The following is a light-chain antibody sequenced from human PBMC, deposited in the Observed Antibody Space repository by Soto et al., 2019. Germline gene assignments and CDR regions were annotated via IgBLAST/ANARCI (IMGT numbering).Light chain of an antibody. V-gene: IGKV3-15*01. CDR1: QSVSSN. CDR3: QQYGYSPRT. Sequence: EIVMTQSPATLSVSPGEGATLSCRAIQSVSSNLAWYQQKLGQAPRLLIYRASTRAAGLPDRFSGSGSGTEFTLTISRLEPEDSAVYYCQQYGYSPRTFGQGTKVDIK. CDR2: RAS. J-gene: IGKJ1*01.